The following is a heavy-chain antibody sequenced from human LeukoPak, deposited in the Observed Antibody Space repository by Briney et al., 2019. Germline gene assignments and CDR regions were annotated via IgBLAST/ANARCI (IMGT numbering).Heavy chain of an antibody. Sequence: GASVKVSCKASRYTYTGYYMHAVRQAPGQGVEWIGWIKPNRGRTNYAQKHQGRVTMTRDTSSSTAYMELNRLRFDETAVYCCARDVDGMEVWGQGTTVTVSS. CDR3: ARDVDGMEV. V-gene: IGHV1-2*02. J-gene: IGHJ6*02. CDR1: RYTYTGYY. CDR2: IKPNRGRT.